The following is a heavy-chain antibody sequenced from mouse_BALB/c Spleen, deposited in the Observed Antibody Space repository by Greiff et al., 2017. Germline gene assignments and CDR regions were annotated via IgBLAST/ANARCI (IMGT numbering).Heavy chain of an antibody. Sequence: EVQLVESGPSLVKPSQTLSLTCSVTGDSITSGYWNWIRKFPGNKLEYMGYISYSGSTYYNPSLKSRISITRDTSKNQYYLQLNSVTTEDTATYYCARNYGSSYDAMDYWGQGTSVTVSS. J-gene: IGHJ4*01. CDR3: ARNYGSSYDAMDY. D-gene: IGHD1-1*01. CDR1: GDSITSGY. V-gene: IGHV3-8*02. CDR2: ISYSGST.